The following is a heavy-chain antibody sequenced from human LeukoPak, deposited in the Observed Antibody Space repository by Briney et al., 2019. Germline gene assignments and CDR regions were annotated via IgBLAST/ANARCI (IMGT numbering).Heavy chain of an antibody. J-gene: IGHJ4*02. V-gene: IGHV3-48*03. D-gene: IGHD6-13*01. CDR3: ARDGGGQQLIVFDY. CDR1: GFTFSSYE. Sequence: GGSLRLSCEASGFTFSSYEMNWVRQAPGKGLEWVSYISSSGSTIYYADSVKGRFTISRDNAKNSLYLQMNSLRAEDTAVYYCARDGGGQQLIVFDYWGQGTLVTVSS. CDR2: ISSSGSTI.